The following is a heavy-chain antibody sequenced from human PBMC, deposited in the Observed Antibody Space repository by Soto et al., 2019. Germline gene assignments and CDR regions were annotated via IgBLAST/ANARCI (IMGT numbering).Heavy chain of an antibody. CDR2: IWYDGSNK. D-gene: IGHD3-9*01. CDR3: ARDRSFDWLLSAIDY. V-gene: IGHV3-33*01. CDR1: GFTFSSYG. J-gene: IGHJ4*02. Sequence: QVQLVESGGGVVQPGRSLRLSCAASGFTFSSYGMQWVRQAPGKGLEWVAVIWYDGSNKYYADSVKGRFTISRDNSKNTLYLQMNSLRAEDTAVYYCARDRSFDWLLSAIDYWGQGTLVTVSS.